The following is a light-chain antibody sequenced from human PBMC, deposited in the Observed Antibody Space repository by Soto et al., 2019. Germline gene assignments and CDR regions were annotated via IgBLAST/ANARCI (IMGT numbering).Light chain of an antibody. J-gene: IGKJ2*01. V-gene: IGKV3-15*01. Sequence: EIVLTQSPATLSVSPGEGATLSCRASQNVDTNLAWYQQKPGQAPRLLMYGASTRATGVPARFSGSGSGTEFTLTISSLQSEDFAVYYCQQYNDWPPRDTFGQGTKLEIK. CDR1: QNVDTN. CDR2: GAS. CDR3: QQYNDWPPRDT.